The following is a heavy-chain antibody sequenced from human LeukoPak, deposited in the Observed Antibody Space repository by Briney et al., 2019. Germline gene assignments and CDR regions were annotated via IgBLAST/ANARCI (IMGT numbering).Heavy chain of an antibody. D-gene: IGHD5-18*01. V-gene: IGHV4-34*01. CDR1: GGSFSGYY. CDR2: INHSGST. Sequence: SETLSLTCAVYGGSFSGYYWSWIRQPPGKGLEWIGEINHSGSTNYNPSLKSRVTISVDTSKNQFSLKLSSVTAADTAVYYCARDYHPSGYSYGYLDYFDYWGQGTLVTVSS. CDR3: ARDYHPSGYSYGYLDYFDY. J-gene: IGHJ4*02.